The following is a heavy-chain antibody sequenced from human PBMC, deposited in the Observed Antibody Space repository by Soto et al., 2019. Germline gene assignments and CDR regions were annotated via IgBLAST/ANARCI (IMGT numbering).Heavy chain of an antibody. V-gene: IGHV4-4*02. CDR3: ARRDYGGRNWFDP. D-gene: IGHD4-17*01. Sequence: QVQLQESGPGLVKPSGTLSLTCAVFGGSFSSSNWWSWVRQPPGKGLEWIGEIFHDGSINYNLSLKSRVTISGDRSKNQFSLKMSSVTAADTAVYFCARRDYGGRNWFDPWGQGILVTVSS. CDR2: IFHDGSI. J-gene: IGHJ5*02. CDR1: GGSFSSSNW.